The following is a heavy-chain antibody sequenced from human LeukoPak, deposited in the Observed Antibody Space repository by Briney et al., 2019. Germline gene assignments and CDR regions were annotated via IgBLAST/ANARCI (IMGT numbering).Heavy chain of an antibody. CDR1: GFTFSSYG. J-gene: IGHJ6*02. Sequence: PGGSLRLSCAASGFTFSSYGMHWVRQAPGKGLEWVAVIWYDGSNKYYADSVKGRFTISRDNSKNTLYLQMNSLRAEDTAVYYCARGYYYGSGSYYKGSDYYYYGMDVWGQGTTVTVSS. CDR2: IWYDGSNK. D-gene: IGHD3-10*01. CDR3: ARGYYYGSGSYYKGSDYYYYGMDV. V-gene: IGHV3-33*01.